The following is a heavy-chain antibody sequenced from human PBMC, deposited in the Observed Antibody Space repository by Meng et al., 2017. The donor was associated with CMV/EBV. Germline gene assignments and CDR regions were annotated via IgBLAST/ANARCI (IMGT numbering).Heavy chain of an antibody. Sequence: ASVKVSCKASGYTFTSYDINWVRQATGQGLEWMGWMNPNSGNTGYAQKFQGRVTITRNTSISTAYMELSSLRSEDTAVYYCARSLGARRTGIAAAGFDYWGQGTLGTVSS. CDR2: MNPNSGNT. D-gene: IGHD6-13*01. J-gene: IGHJ4*02. CDR3: ARSLGARRTGIAAAGFDY. CDR1: GYTFTSYD. V-gene: IGHV1-8*03.